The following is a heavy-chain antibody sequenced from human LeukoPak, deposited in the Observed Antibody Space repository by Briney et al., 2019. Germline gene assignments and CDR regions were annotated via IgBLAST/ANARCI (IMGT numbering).Heavy chain of an antibody. CDR2: IWYDGSNE. V-gene: IGHV3-33*01. Sequence: PGGSLRLSCAASGFALSSSGMHWVRQAPGKGLEWVAIIWYDGSNEYYADSVKGRFTISRDNSKNTLFLQMNSLRAEDTAVYYCARLISGTGRLDYWGQGTLVTVSS. CDR3: ARLISGTGRLDY. CDR1: GFALSSSG. D-gene: IGHD1-14*01. J-gene: IGHJ4*02.